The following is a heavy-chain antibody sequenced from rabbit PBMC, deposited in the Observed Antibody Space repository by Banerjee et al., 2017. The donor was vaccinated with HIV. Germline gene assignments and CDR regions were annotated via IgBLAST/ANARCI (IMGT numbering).Heavy chain of an antibody. CDR1: GFSFSSGYD. D-gene: IGHD1-1*01. CDR3: ARGDGGYVWTTRLDL. J-gene: IGHJ3*01. Sequence: QEQLVESGGGLVKPGASLTLTCTASGFSFSSGYDMCWVRQAPGKGLEWIGCIYTGGSDTTVYATWVNGRFTISETSSTTVTLQMTSLTAADTATYFCARGDGGYVWTTRLDLWGPGTLVTVS. V-gene: IGHV1S45*01. CDR2: IYTGGSDTT.